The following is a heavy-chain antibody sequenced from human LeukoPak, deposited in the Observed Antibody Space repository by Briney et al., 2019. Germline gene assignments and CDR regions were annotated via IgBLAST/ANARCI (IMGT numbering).Heavy chain of an antibody. CDR3: ATVPSWDRSYNSFDY. CDR2: FDPEDGET. D-gene: IGHD1-26*01. CDR1: GYTLTELP. V-gene: IGHV1-24*01. Sequence: ASVKVSCKVSGYTLTELPMHWVRQAPGKGLEWMGGFDPEDGETIYAQKFQGRVTMTEDTSTDTAYMELSSLRSEDTAVYYCATVPSWDRSYNSFDYWGQGTLVTVSS. J-gene: IGHJ4*02.